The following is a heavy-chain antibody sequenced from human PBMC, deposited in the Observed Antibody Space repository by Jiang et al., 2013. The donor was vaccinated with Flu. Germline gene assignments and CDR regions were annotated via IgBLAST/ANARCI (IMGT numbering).Heavy chain of an antibody. CDR1: GDSISPYY. D-gene: IGHD1-7*01. Sequence: GPGLVKPSETLSLTCTVSGDSISPYYWTWIRQPPGRELEWIGYIYYSGSSNYNPSLKSRVIISIDRTNNELSLKLSSVTAADTAVYYCARGGELNYLYGMD. J-gene: IGHJ6*01. CDR3: ARGGELNYLYGMD. CDR2: IYYSGSS. V-gene: IGHV4-59*13.